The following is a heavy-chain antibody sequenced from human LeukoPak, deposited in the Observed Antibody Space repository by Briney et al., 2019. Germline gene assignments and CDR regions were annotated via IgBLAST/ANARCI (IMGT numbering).Heavy chain of an antibody. J-gene: IGHJ6*02. Sequence: SVKVSCKASGGTFSSYAISWVRQAPGQGLEWMGGIIPIFGTANYAQKFQGRVTITADESTSTAYMELSSLRSEDTAVYYCAREIGPTVTTEYEPYGMDVWGQGTTVTVSS. CDR3: AREIGPTVTTEYEPYGMDV. CDR2: IIPIFGTA. D-gene: IGHD4-17*01. CDR1: GGTFSSYA. V-gene: IGHV1-69*13.